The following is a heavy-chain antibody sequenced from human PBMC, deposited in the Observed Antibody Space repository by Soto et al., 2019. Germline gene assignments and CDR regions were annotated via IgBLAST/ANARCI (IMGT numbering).Heavy chain of an antibody. CDR3: VTVFSANWPNGFDF. V-gene: IGHV1-2*04. CDR2: INPNSGGT. D-gene: IGHD1-1*01. Sequence: ASVKVSCKASGYTFTVYYMHWVRQAPGQGLEWMGWINPNSGGTNYAQKFQGWVTMTRDTSISTAYMELSRLRSDDTAVYYCVTVFSANWPNGFDFWGQGTQVTVSS. J-gene: IGHJ4*02. CDR1: GYTFTVYY.